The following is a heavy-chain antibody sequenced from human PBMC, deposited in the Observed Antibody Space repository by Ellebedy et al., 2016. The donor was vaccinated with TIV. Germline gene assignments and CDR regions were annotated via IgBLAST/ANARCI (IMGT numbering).Heavy chain of an antibody. Sequence: AASVKVSCKASGYTFTSYYMHWVRQAPGQGLEWMGIINPSGGSTSYAQKFQGRVTMTRDTSTSTVYMELSSLRSEDTAVYHCARDHGRRIAAATDYFDYWGQGTLVTVSS. CDR3: ARDHGRRIAAATDYFDY. CDR1: GYTFTSYY. D-gene: IGHD6-13*01. V-gene: IGHV1-46*01. J-gene: IGHJ4*02. CDR2: INPSGGST.